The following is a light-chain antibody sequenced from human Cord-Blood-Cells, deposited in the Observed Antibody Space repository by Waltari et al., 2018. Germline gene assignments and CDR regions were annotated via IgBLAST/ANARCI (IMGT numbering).Light chain of an antibody. CDR1: SSDVGGYNY. V-gene: IGLV2-11*01. Sequence: QSALTQPRSVSGSPGQSVTLSCPGPSSDVGGYNYLSWYQQHPGKAPKLMIYDVSKRPSGVPDRFSGSKSGNTASLTISGLQAEDEADYYCCSYAGSYTYVFGTGTKVTVL. CDR2: DVS. CDR3: CSYAGSYTYV. J-gene: IGLJ1*01.